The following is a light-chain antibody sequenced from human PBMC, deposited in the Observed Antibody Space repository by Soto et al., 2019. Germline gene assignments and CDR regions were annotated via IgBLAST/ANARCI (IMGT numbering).Light chain of an antibody. CDR3: QQRSNWPPIT. CDR2: DAS. V-gene: IGKV3-11*01. J-gene: IGKJ5*01. CDR1: QSVSSY. Sequence: SPATLSLSPGERATLSCRASQSVSSYLAWYQQKPGQAPRLLIYDASNRATGIPARFSGSGSGTDFTLTISSLEPEDFAVYYCQQRSNWPPITFGQGTRREIK.